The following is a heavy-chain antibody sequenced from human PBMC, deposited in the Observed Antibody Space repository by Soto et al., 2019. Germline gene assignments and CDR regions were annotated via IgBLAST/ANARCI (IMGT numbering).Heavy chain of an antibody. J-gene: IGHJ4*02. V-gene: IGHV3-30-3*01. Sequence: QVQLVESGGGVVQPGRSLRLSCAASGFTFSSYAMHWVRQAPGKGLEWVAVISYDGSNKYYADSVKGRFTISRDNSKNTLYLQMNSLRAEDTAVYYCAPIPGPYYYCSGSYWGGDYWGQGTLVTVSS. CDR1: GFTFSSYA. CDR3: APIPGPYYYCSGSYWGGDY. D-gene: IGHD3-10*01. CDR2: ISYDGSNK.